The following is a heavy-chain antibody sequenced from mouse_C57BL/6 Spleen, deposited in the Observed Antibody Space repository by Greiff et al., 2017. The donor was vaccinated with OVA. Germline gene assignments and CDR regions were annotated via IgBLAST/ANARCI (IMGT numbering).Heavy chain of an antibody. CDR2: IDPSDSYT. CDR1: GYTFTSYW. CDR3: AGSLVACYWYFDV. D-gene: IGHD1-1*02. Sequence: QVQLQQPGAELVMPGDSLKLSCKATGYTFTSYWMHWVKQRPGQGLEWIVEIDPSDSYTNYTHKFKGKSTLTVDKSSSTAYMQRSSLTSEDSAVYCCAGSLVACYWYFDVWGTGTTVTVSS. J-gene: IGHJ1*03. V-gene: IGHV1-69*01.